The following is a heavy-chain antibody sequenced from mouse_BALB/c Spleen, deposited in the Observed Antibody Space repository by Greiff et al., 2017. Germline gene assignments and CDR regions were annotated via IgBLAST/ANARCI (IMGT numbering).Heavy chain of an antibody. J-gene: IGHJ4*01. D-gene: IGHD1-1*02. CDR1: GFNIKDYY. V-gene: IGHV14-1*02. Sequence: EVKLQESGAELVRPGALVKLSCKASGFNIKDYYMHWVKQRPEQGLEWIGWIDPENGNTIYDPKFQGKASITADTSSNTAYLQLSSLTSEDTAVYYCARSVADAMDYWGQGTSVTVSS. CDR3: ARSVADAMDY. CDR2: IDPENGNT.